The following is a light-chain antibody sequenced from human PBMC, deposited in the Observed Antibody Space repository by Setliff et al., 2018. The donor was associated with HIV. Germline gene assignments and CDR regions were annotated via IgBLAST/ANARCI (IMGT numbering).Light chain of an antibody. Sequence: ALTQPASVSGSPGQSITISCTGTSSDVGSYNLVSWYQQHPGKAPKLMIYEVSKRPSGVSNRFSGSKSGNTASLTISGLQAEDEANYYCCSYAGSSTFSYVFGTGTKVTVL. CDR2: EVS. V-gene: IGLV2-23*02. J-gene: IGLJ1*01. CDR1: SSDVGSYNL. CDR3: CSYAGSSTFSYV.